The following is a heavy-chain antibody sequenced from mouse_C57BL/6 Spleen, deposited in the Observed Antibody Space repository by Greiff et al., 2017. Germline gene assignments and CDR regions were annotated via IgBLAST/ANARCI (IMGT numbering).Heavy chain of an antibody. CDR1: GFTFSDYG. V-gene: IGHV5-17*01. CDR3: ARGIGCYAMDY. CDR2: ISSGSSTI. Sequence: EVKLVESGGGLVKPGGSLKLSCAASGFTFSDYGMHWVRQAPEKGLEWVAYISSGSSTIYYADTVKGRFTISRDNATSTLFLQMTSLRSEDTAMYYWARGIGCYAMDYWGQGTSVTVSS. J-gene: IGHJ4*01.